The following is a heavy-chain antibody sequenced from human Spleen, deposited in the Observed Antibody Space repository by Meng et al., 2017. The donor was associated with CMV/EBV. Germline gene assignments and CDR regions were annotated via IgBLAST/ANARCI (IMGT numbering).Heavy chain of an antibody. CDR2: IDMSSRTI. V-gene: IGHV3-48*03. CDR3: ARRARYCSSTSCSEEVSFDD. CDR1: GFTFSAHE. Sequence: GGSLRLSCATSGFTFSAHEMSWLRQAPGKGLEWVSYIDMSSRTITYAESVKGRFTISRDNAKNSLYLQLNSLRVEDTAVYYCARRARYCSSTSCSEEVSFDDWGQGTLVTVSS. D-gene: IGHD2-2*01. J-gene: IGHJ4*02.